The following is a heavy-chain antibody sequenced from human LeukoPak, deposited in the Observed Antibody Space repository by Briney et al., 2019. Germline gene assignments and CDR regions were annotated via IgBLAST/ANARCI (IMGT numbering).Heavy chain of an antibody. D-gene: IGHD4-23*01. Sequence: SETLSLTCTVSGGSISSYYWSWIRQPPGKGLEWIGYIYYSGSTNYNPSLKSRVTISVDTSRNQFSLKLSSVTAADTAVYYCARAEGISRYGGNRPYGMDVWGQGTTVTVSS. V-gene: IGHV4-59*08. J-gene: IGHJ6*02. CDR1: GGSISSYY. CDR3: ARAEGISRYGGNRPYGMDV. CDR2: IYYSGST.